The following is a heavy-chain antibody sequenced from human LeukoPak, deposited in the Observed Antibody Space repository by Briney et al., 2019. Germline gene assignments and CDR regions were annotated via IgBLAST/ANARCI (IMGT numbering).Heavy chain of an antibody. CDR1: GGTFSSYA. V-gene: IGHV1-69*04. CDR2: IIPILGIA. D-gene: IGHD5-24*01. J-gene: IGHJ4*02. Sequence: ASVKVSCKAPGGTFSSYAISWVRQAPGQGLEWMGRIIPILGIANYAQKFQGRVTITADKSTSTAYMELSSLRSEDTAVYYCAREMATAYFDYWGQGTLVTVSS. CDR3: AREMATAYFDY.